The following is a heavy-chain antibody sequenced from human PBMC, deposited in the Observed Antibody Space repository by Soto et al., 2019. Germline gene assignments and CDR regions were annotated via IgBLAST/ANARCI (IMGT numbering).Heavy chain of an antibody. CDR1: GFIFSNYA. V-gene: IGHV3-30*09. D-gene: IGHD4-17*01. CDR2: ISYDGRHI. Sequence: QLHLVESGGGVVQPGNSLRLSCTASGFIFSNYAMHWVRQAPGKGLEWVALISYDGRHIYYADSVKGRFAISRDNSKNTLDLVMNSLRREDTAMYYCARDVSDYVLDVWGQGTTVNASS. J-gene: IGHJ6*02. CDR3: ARDVSDYVLDV.